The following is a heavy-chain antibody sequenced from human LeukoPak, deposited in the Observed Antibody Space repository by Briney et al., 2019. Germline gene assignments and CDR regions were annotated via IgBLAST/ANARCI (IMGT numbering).Heavy chain of an antibody. D-gene: IGHD5-18*01. CDR1: GYTFTGYY. CDR2: INPNSGGT. Sequence: ASVKVSCKASGYTFTGYYMHWVRQAPGQGLEWMGWINPNSGGTNYAQKFQGRVTMTRDTSISTAYMELSRLRSDDTAVYYCARGFDTAMVTSNYWGQGTLVTVSS. J-gene: IGHJ4*02. V-gene: IGHV1-2*02. CDR3: ARGFDTAMVTSNY.